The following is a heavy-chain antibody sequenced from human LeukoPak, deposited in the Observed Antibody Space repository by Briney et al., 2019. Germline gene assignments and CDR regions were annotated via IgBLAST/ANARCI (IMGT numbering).Heavy chain of an antibody. D-gene: IGHD3-10*01. V-gene: IGHV4-61*02. CDR3: ARESWLGRGSGPPGFDY. CDR2: IYTSGST. J-gene: IGHJ4*02. CDR1: GGSISSGSYY. Sequence: SETLSLTCTVSGGSISSGSYYWSWIRQPAGKGLEWIGRIYTSGSTNYNPSLKSRVTISVDTSKNQFSLKLSSVTAADTAVYYCARESWLGRGSGPPGFDYWGQGTLVTVSS.